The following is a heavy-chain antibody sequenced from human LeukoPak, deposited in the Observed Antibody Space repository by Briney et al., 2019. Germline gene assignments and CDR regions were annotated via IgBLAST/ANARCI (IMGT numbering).Heavy chain of an antibody. CDR1: GYTFTGYD. D-gene: IGHD2-15*01. Sequence: GASVKVSCKASGYTFTGYDINWIRQAPGQGLEWMGWMNPDSGNTGYAQEFQGRVTVTRDTSITTAYMELSSLRFEDTAVYYCAKQRSEVVIAATNYWGQGTLVTVSS. V-gene: IGHV1-8*01. CDR3: AKQRSEVVIAATNY. J-gene: IGHJ4*02. CDR2: MNPDSGNT.